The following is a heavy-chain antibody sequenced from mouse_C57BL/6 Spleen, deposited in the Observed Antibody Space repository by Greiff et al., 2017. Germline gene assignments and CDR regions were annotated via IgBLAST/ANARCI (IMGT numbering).Heavy chain of an antibody. V-gene: IGHV1-72*01. CDR3: ARSGWTGTWAWFAY. Sequence: QVQLQQPGAELVKPGASVKLSCKASGYPFTSYRMHWVKQRPGRGLEWIGRIDPYSGGTKYNEKFKSKATLTVDKPSSTAYMQLSSLTSEDSAVYYCARSGWTGTWAWFAYWGQGTLVTVSA. J-gene: IGHJ3*01. CDR1: GYPFTSYR. D-gene: IGHD4-1*01. CDR2: IDPYSGGT.